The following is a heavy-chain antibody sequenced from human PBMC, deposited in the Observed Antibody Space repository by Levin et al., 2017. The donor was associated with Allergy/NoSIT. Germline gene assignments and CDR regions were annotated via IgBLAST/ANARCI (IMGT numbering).Heavy chain of an antibody. D-gene: IGHD2-15*01. CDR1: GFSLSTSGMR. Sequence: SGPTLVKPTQTLTLTCTFSGFSLSTSGMRVSWIRQPPGKALEWLARIDWDDDKFYSTSLKTRLTISKDTSKNQVVLTMTNMDPVDTATYYCARIPGYCSGGSCYRGAFDIWGQGTMVTVSS. CDR3: ARIPGYCSGGSCYRGAFDI. V-gene: IGHV2-70*04. CDR2: IDWDDDK. J-gene: IGHJ3*02.